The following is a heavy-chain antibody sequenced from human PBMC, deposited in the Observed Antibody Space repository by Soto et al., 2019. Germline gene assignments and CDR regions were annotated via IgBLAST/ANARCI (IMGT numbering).Heavy chain of an antibody. J-gene: IGHJ6*02. D-gene: IGHD3-3*01. CDR2: MNPNSGNT. V-gene: IGHV1-8*01. CDR3: ARGALPYGVTIFGVVSNYYGLDV. CDR1: GYTFTSYD. Sequence: ASVKVSCKASGYTFTSYDINWVRQATGQGLEWMGWMNPNSGNTGYAQKFQGRVTMTRNTSISTAYMELSSLRSEDTAVYYCARGALPYGVTIFGVVSNYYGLDVCGHGPTVPVSS.